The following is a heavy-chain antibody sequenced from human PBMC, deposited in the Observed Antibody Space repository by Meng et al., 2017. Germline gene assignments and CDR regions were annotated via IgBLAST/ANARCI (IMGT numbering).Heavy chain of an antibody. Sequence: ASVKVSCKASGYTFTSYYMHWVRQAPGQGLEWMGRINPNSGGTNYAQKFQGRVTMTRDTSISTAYMELSRLRSDDTAVYYCARSYCSSTSCYGMDVWGQGTTVTVSS. CDR3: ARSYCSSTSCYGMDV. V-gene: IGHV1-2*06. J-gene: IGHJ6*02. CDR1: GYTFTSYY. CDR2: INPNSGGT. D-gene: IGHD2-2*01.